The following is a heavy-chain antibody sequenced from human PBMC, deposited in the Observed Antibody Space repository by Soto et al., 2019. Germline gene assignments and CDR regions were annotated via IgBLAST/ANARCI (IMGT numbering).Heavy chain of an antibody. CDR2: IYHTGST. Sequence: SDTLSLTCAVSGGSISISNWWSWVRQPPGKGLEWIGEIYHTGSTNYNPSLKSRVTISVDKSKNQFSLKLSSVTAADTAVYYCARGSYSGSYSKNYWGQGTLVTVSS. CDR3: ARGSYSGSYSKNY. D-gene: IGHD1-26*01. J-gene: IGHJ4*02. CDR1: GGSISISNW. V-gene: IGHV4-4*02.